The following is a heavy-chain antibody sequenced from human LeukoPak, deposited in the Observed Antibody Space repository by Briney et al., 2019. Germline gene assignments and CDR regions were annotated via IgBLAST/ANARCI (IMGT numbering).Heavy chain of an antibody. Sequence: SETLSLTCTVSGGSISSGSYYWSWVRQPAGKGLEWIGRIYTSGSTNYNPSLNGRVCISRDTSNNFFSLRLRSVTAADTAVYFCARGRVSSSTWYSTYYYFFYMDFWGKGTTVTVSS. J-gene: IGHJ6*03. CDR1: GGSISSGSYY. D-gene: IGHD4-11*01. V-gene: IGHV4-61*02. CDR3: ARGRVSSSTWYSTYYYFFYMDF. CDR2: IYTSGST.